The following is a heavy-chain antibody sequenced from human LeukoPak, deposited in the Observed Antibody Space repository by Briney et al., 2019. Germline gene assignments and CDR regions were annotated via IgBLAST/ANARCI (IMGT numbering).Heavy chain of an antibody. V-gene: IGHV4-34*01. J-gene: IGHJ4*02. Sequence: SETLSLTCAVYNGSFSGYYWSWIRQPPGKGLEWIGEINHSGTTNYNPSLKSRVTISVDTSKNQFSLRLTSVTAADTAVYYCARDDRVAAPTYWGQGTLVTVTS. CDR3: ARDDRVAAPTY. D-gene: IGHD6-13*01. CDR1: NGSFSGYY. CDR2: INHSGTT.